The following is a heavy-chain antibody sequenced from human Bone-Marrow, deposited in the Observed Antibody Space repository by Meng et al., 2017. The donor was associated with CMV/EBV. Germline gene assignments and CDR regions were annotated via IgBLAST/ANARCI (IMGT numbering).Heavy chain of an antibody. D-gene: IGHD6-19*01. CDR3: ARGRVGWGSGWYVSLFDY. CDR2: IYYSGST. CDR1: GGSISSGDYY. J-gene: IGHJ4*02. Sequence: SETLSLTCTVSGGSISSGDYYWSWIRQPPGKGLEWIGYIYYSGSTYYNPSLKSRVTISVDTSKNQFSLKLSSVTAADTAVYYCARGRVGWGSGWYVSLFDYWGQGTLVTVSS. V-gene: IGHV4-30-4*08.